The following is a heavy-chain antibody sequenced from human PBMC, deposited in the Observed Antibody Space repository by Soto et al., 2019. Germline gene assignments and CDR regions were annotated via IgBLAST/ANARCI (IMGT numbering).Heavy chain of an antibody. Sequence: SETLSLTCAVSGVSISSGNWWTWVRQTPQRGLEYIGEIFHDGTANYYPSFERRVAISVDTSKNQFSLKLTSVTAADTAIYFCAKLVEYTRFKYIYLCFWGPGGLVTLSS. D-gene: IGHD3-9*01. J-gene: IGHJ4*02. CDR3: AKLVEYTRFKYIYLCF. CDR1: GVSISSGNW. V-gene: IGHV4-4*02. CDR2: IFHDGTA.